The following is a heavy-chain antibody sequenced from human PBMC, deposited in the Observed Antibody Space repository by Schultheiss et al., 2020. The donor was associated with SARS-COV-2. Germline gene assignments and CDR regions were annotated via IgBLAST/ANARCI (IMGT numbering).Heavy chain of an antibody. CDR1: GFSLSNARMG. Sequence: SGPTLVKPTETLTLTCTVSGFSLSNARMGVSWIRQPPGKALEWLARIDWDDDKSYSTSLKSRLTISKDTSKSQVVLTMTNMDPVDTATYYCARNVYGRRNWFDPWGQGTLVTVSS. J-gene: IGHJ5*02. CDR2: IDWDDDK. D-gene: IGHD5/OR15-5a*01. CDR3: ARNVYGRRNWFDP. V-gene: IGHV2-26*01.